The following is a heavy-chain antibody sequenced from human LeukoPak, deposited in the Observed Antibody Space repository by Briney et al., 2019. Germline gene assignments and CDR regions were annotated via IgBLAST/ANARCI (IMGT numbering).Heavy chain of an antibody. D-gene: IGHD3-22*01. CDR3: ARVWYYDSSGQHSYAPFDY. V-gene: IGHV4-38-2*01. J-gene: IGHJ4*02. Sequence: SETLSLTCAVSGYSISSGYYWGWIRQPPGKGLEWIGSIYHSGSTYYNPSLKSRVTISVDTSKNQFSLKLSSVTAADTAVYYCARVWYYDSSGQHSYAPFDYWGQATLVTVSA. CDR2: IYHSGST. CDR1: GYSISSGYY.